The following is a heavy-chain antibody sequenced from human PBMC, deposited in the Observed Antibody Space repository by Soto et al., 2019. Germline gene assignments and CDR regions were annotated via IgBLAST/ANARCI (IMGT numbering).Heavy chain of an antibody. CDR1: GGTFSSYT. V-gene: IGHV1-69*08. CDR2: IIPILGIA. D-gene: IGHD2-2*01. Sequence: QVQLVQSGAEVKKPGSSVKVSCKASGGTFSSYTISWVRQAPGQGLEWMGRIIPILGIANYAQKFQGRVTITADKSTSTAYMELSSLRSEDTAVYYCARDPIRGSVVVPAGSNWFDPWGQGTLVTVSS. CDR3: ARDPIRGSVVVPAGSNWFDP. J-gene: IGHJ5*02.